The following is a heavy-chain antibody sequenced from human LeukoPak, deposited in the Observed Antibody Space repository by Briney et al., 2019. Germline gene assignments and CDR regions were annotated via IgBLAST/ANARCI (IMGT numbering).Heavy chain of an antibody. J-gene: IGHJ5*02. Sequence: GGSLRLSCAASGFTFYDYATHWVRQAPGKGLEWVSSISWNSGSIGYADSVKGRFTISRDNAKNSLYLQMNSLRAEDTALYYCAKAPYPNYYDSSGYYYPNWFDPWGQGTLVTVSS. CDR1: GFTFYDYA. CDR3: AKAPYPNYYDSSGYYYPNWFDP. CDR2: ISWNSGSI. D-gene: IGHD3-22*01. V-gene: IGHV3-9*01.